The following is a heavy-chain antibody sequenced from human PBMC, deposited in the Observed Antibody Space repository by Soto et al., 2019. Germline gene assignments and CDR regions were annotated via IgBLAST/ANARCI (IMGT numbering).Heavy chain of an antibody. D-gene: IGHD3-10*01. CDR2: IIPIFGTA. V-gene: IGHV1-69*13. Sequence: GASVKVSCKASGGTFSSYAISWVRQAPGQGLEWMGGIIPIFGTANYAQKFQGRVTITADESTSTAYMELSSLRSEDTAVYYCARSITMVRGVIVPYYYYYYGMDVWGQGTTVTVSS. CDR3: ARSITMVRGVIVPYYYYYYGMDV. CDR1: GGTFSSYA. J-gene: IGHJ6*02.